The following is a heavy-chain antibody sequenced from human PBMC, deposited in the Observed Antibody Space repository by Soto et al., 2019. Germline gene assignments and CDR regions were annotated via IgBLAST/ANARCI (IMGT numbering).Heavy chain of an antibody. Sequence: QVQLVQSGPEVKKPGASVRVSCKASGYTFTTSAVSWVRQAPGQGVEWLGWISAYNGDTNYAQRGQGRFTMTTETSTSTAYMELRSLRSDDTALYYCARTQFYDILTGYFPGPWGQGTLVTVSS. CDR2: ISAYNGDT. CDR3: ARTQFYDILTGYFPGP. J-gene: IGHJ5*02. D-gene: IGHD3-9*01. V-gene: IGHV1-18*01. CDR1: GYTFTTSA.